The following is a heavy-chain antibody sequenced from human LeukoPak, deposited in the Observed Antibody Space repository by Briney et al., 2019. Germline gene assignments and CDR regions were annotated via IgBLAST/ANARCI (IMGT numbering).Heavy chain of an antibody. CDR1: GYIFTNYA. V-gene: IGHV1-3*01. Sequence: GASVKVSCRASGYIFTNYAMHWVRQAPGQGREGMGWINAGNGNTKYSQNFQGRGTITRDTSASTAYMELSSLRSEDTAVYYCGRDTYWYFDLWGRGTLVTVSS. J-gene: IGHJ2*01. CDR2: INAGNGNT. CDR3: GRDTYWYFDL.